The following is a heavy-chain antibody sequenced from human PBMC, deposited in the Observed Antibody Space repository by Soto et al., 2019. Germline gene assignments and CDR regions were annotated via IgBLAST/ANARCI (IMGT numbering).Heavy chain of an antibody. D-gene: IGHD3-22*01. Sequence: SETLSLTCAVYGGSFSGYYWSWIRQPPGKGLEWIGEINHSGSTNYNPSLKSRVTISVDTSKNQFSLKLSSVTAADTAVYYCARVVRRMRGYYYDSSGYDDKNWFDPWGQGTLVTV. CDR2: INHSGST. CDR3: ARVVRRMRGYYYDSSGYDDKNWFDP. J-gene: IGHJ5*02. V-gene: IGHV4-34*01. CDR1: GGSFSGYY.